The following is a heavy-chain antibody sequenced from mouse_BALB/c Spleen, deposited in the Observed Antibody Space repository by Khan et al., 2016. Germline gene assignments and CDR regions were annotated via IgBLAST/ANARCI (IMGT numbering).Heavy chain of an antibody. CDR3: AREGTVPLMDY. D-gene: IGHD1-1*01. V-gene: IGHV1S41*01. Sequence: DLVKPGASVKLSCKASGYTFTSYWINWIKQRPGQGLEWIGRIAPGSGSTYYNEMFTGKATLTVDTSSSTASIQLSSLSSEDSAVYFCAREGTVPLMDYWGQGTSVTVSS. J-gene: IGHJ4*01. CDR1: GYTFTSYW. CDR2: IAPGSGST.